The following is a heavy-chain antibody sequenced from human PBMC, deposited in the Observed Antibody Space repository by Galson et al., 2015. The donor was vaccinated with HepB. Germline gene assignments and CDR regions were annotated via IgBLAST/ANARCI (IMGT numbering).Heavy chain of an antibody. CDR3: AHPAGVVTAHSYYFDY. CDR1: GFTFSSYA. V-gene: IGHV3-23*01. D-gene: IGHD2-21*02. Sequence: SLRLSCAASGFTFSSYAMSWVRQAPGKGLEWVSAISGSGGSTYYADSVKGRFTISRDNSKNTLYLQMNSLRAEDTAVYYCAHPAGVVTAHSYYFDYWGQGTLVTVSS. CDR2: ISGSGGST. J-gene: IGHJ4*02.